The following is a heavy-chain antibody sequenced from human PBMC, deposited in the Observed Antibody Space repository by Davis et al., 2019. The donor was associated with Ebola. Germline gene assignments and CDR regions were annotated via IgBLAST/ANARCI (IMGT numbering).Heavy chain of an antibody. Sequence: ASVTVSCKASGYTFTSYGISWVRQAPGQGLEWMGWISAYNGNTNYAQKLQGRVTMTTDTSTSTAYMELRSLRSDDTAVYYCARVSRITMVRGVFDWFDPWGQGTLVTVSS. CDR3: ARVSRITMVRGVFDWFDP. D-gene: IGHD3-10*01. J-gene: IGHJ5*02. CDR2: ISAYNGNT. CDR1: GYTFTSYG. V-gene: IGHV1-18*04.